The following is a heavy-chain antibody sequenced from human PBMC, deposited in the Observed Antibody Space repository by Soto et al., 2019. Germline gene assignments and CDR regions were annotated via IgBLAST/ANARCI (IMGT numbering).Heavy chain of an antibody. CDR2: IDPSDSYT. V-gene: IGHV5-10-1*01. Sequence: GESLKISCKASGYSFTSYWISWVRQMPGRGLEWMGRIDPSDSYTNYSPSFQGHVTISADKSISTAYLQWSSLKASDTAMYYCARQSSSSWYDAFDIWGQGTMVTVSS. J-gene: IGHJ3*02. CDR3: ARQSSSSWYDAFDI. CDR1: GYSFTSYW. D-gene: IGHD6-13*01.